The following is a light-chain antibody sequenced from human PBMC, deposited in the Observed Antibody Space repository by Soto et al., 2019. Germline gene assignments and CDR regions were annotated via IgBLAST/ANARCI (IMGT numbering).Light chain of an antibody. CDR3: QDYGNSLWT. CDR1: QSVSSTY. V-gene: IGKV3-20*01. J-gene: IGKJ1*01. Sequence: EIVLTQSPGTLSLSPGERATLSCRASQSVSSTYLAWYQQKPGQAPRLLIYGASTRATGIPDRFSGSGSGTDFTLTISRLEPEDFAVYYCQDYGNSLWTFGQGTKVEIK. CDR2: GAS.